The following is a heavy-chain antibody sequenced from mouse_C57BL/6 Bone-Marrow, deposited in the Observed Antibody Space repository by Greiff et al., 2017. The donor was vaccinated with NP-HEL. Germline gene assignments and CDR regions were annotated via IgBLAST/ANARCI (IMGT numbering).Heavy chain of an antibody. J-gene: IGHJ2*01. Sequence: EVQLVESGGGLVKPGGSLKLSCAASGFTFSSYAMSWVRQTPEKRLEWVATISDGGSYTYYPDNVKGRFTISRDNAKNNLYLQMSHLKSEDTAMYYCARVSGTGYFDYWGQGTTLTVSS. V-gene: IGHV5-4*01. CDR1: GFTFSSYA. D-gene: IGHD4-1*01. CDR2: ISDGGSYT. CDR3: ARVSGTGYFDY.